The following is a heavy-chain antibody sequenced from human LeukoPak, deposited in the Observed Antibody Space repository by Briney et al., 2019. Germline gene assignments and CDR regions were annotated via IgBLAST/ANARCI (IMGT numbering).Heavy chain of an antibody. Sequence: TGGSLRLSCAASGFTFNKYAMHWVRQAPGKGLEWVAVVSYLGNDKFYADSVKGRFTISKDNSNNTVYLEINSLRSEDTAVYYCARPLERRLIHYFDFWGPGTLVTVSS. J-gene: IGHJ4*02. V-gene: IGHV3-30-3*01. D-gene: IGHD6-25*01. CDR1: GFTFNKYA. CDR3: ARPLERRLIHYFDF. CDR2: VSYLGNDK.